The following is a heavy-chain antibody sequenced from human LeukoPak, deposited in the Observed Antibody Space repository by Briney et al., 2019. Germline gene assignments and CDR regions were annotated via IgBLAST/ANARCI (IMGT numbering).Heavy chain of an antibody. CDR3: AREGVYYDILAAYYRPYDFDF. V-gene: IGHV4-34*01. CDR2: INHGGST. D-gene: IGHD3-9*01. J-gene: IGHJ4*02. CDR1: GGSFSGYY. Sequence: PAETLTLTCAVYGGSFSGYYWSWIRQPPGKGLEWIGEINHGGSTNYNPSLKSRLTISVDTSKNQFSLKLSSVTAADTAVYYCAREGVYYDILAAYYRPYDFDFWGQGPLVIVNS.